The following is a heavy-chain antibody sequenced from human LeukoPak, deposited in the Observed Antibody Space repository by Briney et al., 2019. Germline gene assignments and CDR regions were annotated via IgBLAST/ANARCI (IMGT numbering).Heavy chain of an antibody. Sequence: PSETLSLTCIVSGGSISPNYWTWIRQSPGKGLEWIGYIYYSGSSDYNPSLKSRVTFSLDSSKNQSSLNLTSVTAADTAVYYCARGRLSDYTFWSGYKELDYWGQGTLVTVSS. J-gene: IGHJ4*02. CDR2: IYYSGSS. D-gene: IGHD3-3*01. V-gene: IGHV4-59*01. CDR1: GGSISPNY. CDR3: ARGRLSDYTFWSGYKELDY.